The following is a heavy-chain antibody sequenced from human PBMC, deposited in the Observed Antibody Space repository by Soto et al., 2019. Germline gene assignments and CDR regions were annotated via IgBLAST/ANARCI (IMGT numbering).Heavy chain of an antibody. CDR1: GGSISSAAYY. V-gene: IGHV4-31*03. D-gene: IGHD5-18*01. J-gene: IGHJ4*02. CDR2: ISHSGST. CDR3: AREYTYGSNFFDC. Sequence: QVQLQESGPGLVKPSQTLSLTCTVSGGSISSAAYYWSWIRQHPGKGPEWIGYISHSGSTYYTPSLKSRVIISADTSKNQFSVNLTSVTAADTAVYYCAREYTYGSNFFDCWGQGALVTVSS.